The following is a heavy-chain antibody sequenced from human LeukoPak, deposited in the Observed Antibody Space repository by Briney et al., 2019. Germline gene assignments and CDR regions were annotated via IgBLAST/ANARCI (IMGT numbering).Heavy chain of an antibody. CDR1: GGSISSYY. V-gene: IGHV4-59*01. D-gene: IGHD4-17*01. CDR2: IYYTGRT. CDR3: ARVSYGDHFDY. Sequence: SETLSLTCTVSGGSISSYYWNWIRQPPGKGLEWIGYIYYTGRTNYNPSLKSRVTISVDTSKNQFSLKLSSVTAADTAVYYCARVSYGDHFDYWGQGTLVTVSS. J-gene: IGHJ4*02.